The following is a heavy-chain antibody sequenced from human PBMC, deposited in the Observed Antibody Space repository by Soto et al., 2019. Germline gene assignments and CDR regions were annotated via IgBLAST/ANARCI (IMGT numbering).Heavy chain of an antibody. Sequence: ASVKVSCKASGYTFTMYGISWVRLAPGQGLEWMGWISGYKGDTHYSQKLQGKVTMTTNTCTRTAYMELRSLRSDDTAVYYCARVVSSASSNWFDPWVQGTQVTVSS. J-gene: IGHJ5*02. CDR1: GYTFTMYG. CDR3: ARVVSSASSNWFDP. V-gene: IGHV1-18*04. D-gene: IGHD6-6*01. CDR2: ISGYKGDT.